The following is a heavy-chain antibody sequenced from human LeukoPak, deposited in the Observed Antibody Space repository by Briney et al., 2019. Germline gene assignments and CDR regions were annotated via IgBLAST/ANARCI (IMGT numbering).Heavy chain of an antibody. V-gene: IGHV1-18*01. CDR3: ASLRRGYSYGYWFDP. CDR1: GYTFTSYG. CDR2: ISAYNGNT. D-gene: IGHD5-18*01. J-gene: IGHJ5*02. Sequence: ASVKVSCKASGYTFTSYGISWVRQAPGQGLEWMGWISAYNGNTNYAQKLQGRVTMTTDTSTSTAYMALRSLRSDDTAVYYCASLRRGYSYGYWFDPWGQGTLVTVSS.